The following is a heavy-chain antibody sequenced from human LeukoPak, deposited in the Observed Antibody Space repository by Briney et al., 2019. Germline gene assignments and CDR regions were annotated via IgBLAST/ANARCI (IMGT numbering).Heavy chain of an antibody. V-gene: IGHV3-23*01. J-gene: IGHJ4*02. CDR2: ISGSGGTT. D-gene: IGHD4-17*01. CDR1: GFTFSSYA. Sequence: LPGGSLRLSCAASGFTFSSYAMNWVRQAPGKGLEWVSAISGSGGTTYYADSVKGRFTISRDNSKNTLYLQMNSLRAEDTAVYYCAKDTTLTPQWGQGTLVTVSS. CDR3: AKDTTLTPQ.